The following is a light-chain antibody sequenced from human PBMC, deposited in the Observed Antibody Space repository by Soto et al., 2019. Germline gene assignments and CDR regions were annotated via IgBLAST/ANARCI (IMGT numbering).Light chain of an antibody. CDR3: QQRVNWPLT. Sequence: EIVLTQSPATLSLSPGERATLSCRTSQSVNIYLDWYQQKPGQAPRLLIYDASNRATGIPARFSGSGSGTDFTLTITSLEPADFAVYYCQQRVNWPLTFGQGTKVEIK. V-gene: IGKV3-11*01. J-gene: IGKJ1*01. CDR1: QSVNIY. CDR2: DAS.